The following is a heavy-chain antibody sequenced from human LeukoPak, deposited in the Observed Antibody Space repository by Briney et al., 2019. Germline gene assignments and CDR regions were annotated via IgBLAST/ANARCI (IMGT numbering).Heavy chain of an antibody. CDR1: GFTFSGYW. V-gene: IGHV3-7*01. D-gene: IGHD6-19*01. J-gene: IGHJ4*02. Sequence: PGGSLRLSCAASGFTFSGYWMSWVRQAPGKGLEWVANIKQDGSGKYYVDSVKGRFTISRDNAKNSLYLQMNSLRAEDTAVYYCAREEEWLVSYFDYWGQGTLVTASS. CDR2: IKQDGSGK. CDR3: AREEEWLVSYFDY.